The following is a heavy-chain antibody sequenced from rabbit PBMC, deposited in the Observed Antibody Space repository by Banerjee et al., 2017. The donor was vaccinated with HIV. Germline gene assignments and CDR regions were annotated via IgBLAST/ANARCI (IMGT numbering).Heavy chain of an antibody. CDR1: GFTLSSYW. CDR2: IYNGDGST. J-gene: IGHJ4*01. CDR3: ATTYEHGGNVGDL. Sequence: QSLEESGGDLVKPGASLTLTCTASGFTLSSYWMCWVRQAPGKGLEWIACIYNGDGSTYYASWAKGRFTISKTSSTTVTLQMTSLTAADTATYFCATTYEHGGNVGDLWGPGTLVTVS. D-gene: IGHD4-2*01. V-gene: IGHV1S40*01.